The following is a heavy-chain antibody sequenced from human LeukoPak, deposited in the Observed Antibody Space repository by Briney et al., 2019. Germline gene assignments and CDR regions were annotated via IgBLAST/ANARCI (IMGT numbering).Heavy chain of an antibody. J-gene: IGHJ4*02. Sequence: ASVKVSCKASGYTFTSYGISWVRQAPGQGLEWMGWISAYNGNTNYAQKLQGRVTMTTDTSTSTAYMELRSLRSEDTAVYYCAANDYSNGIGDYWGQGTLVTVSS. CDR1: GYTFTSYG. D-gene: IGHD4-11*01. CDR2: ISAYNGNT. CDR3: AANDYSNGIGDY. V-gene: IGHV1-18*01.